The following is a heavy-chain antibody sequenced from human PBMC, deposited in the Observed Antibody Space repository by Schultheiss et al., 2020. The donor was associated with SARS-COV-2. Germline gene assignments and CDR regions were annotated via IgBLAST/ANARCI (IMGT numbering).Heavy chain of an antibody. Sequence: GGSLRLSCAASGFTFSSYGMHWVRQAPGKGLEWVSSISSSSSYIYYADSVKGRFTISRDNSKNTLYLQMNSLRAEDTAVYYCARDLAQGIWGQGTMVTVSS. J-gene: IGHJ3*02. CDR3: ARDLAQGI. V-gene: IGHV3-21*01. CDR1: GFTFSSYG. CDR2: ISSSSSYI.